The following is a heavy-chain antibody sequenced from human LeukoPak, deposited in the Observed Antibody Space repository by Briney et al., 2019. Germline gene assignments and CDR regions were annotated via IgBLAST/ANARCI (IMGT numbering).Heavy chain of an antibody. CDR1: GGSISSYY. CDR3: ARHPELLYWYFDL. V-gene: IGHV4-4*09. Sequence: PSETLSLTCTVSGGSISSYYWSWIRQPPGKGPEWIGYIYTSGSTNYNPSLKSRVTISVDTSKNQFSLKLSSVTAADTAVYYCARHPELLYWYFDLWGRGTLVTVSS. J-gene: IGHJ2*01. CDR2: IYTSGST. D-gene: IGHD1-7*01.